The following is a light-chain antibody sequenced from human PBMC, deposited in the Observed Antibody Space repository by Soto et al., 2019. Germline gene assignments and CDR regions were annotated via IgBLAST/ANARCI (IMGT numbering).Light chain of an antibody. CDR2: AAS. CDR3: QHLNSYPPYT. CDR1: QGISGY. J-gene: IGKJ2*01. V-gene: IGKV1-9*01. Sequence: DIQLTQSPSFLSASVGDRVTITCRASQGISGYLAWYQQKPGKAPNLLIYAASTLQSGVPSRFSGSGSGTEFTLTISSLQPEDLATYCCQHLNSYPPYTFGQGTKLEIK.